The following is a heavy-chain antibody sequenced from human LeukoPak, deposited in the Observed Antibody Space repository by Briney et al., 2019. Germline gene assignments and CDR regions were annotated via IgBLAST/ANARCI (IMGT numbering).Heavy chain of an antibody. CDR3: ARGSRGSGGSCYRN. V-gene: IGHV4-34*01. D-gene: IGHD2-15*01. Sequence: PSETLSLTCAVYGGSFSGYYWSWIRQPPGRGLEWIGEINHSGSTNYNPSLKSRVTISVDTSKNQFSLKLSSVTAADTAVYYCARGSRGSGGSCYRNWGQGTLDTVSS. CDR2: INHSGST. J-gene: IGHJ4*02. CDR1: GGSFSGYY.